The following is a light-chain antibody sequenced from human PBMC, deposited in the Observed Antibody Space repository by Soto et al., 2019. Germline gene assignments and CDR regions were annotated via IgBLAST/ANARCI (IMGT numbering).Light chain of an antibody. V-gene: IGKV3-15*01. CDR2: DAT. CDR1: QSVRSK. J-gene: IGKJ3*01. Sequence: EIVMTQSPATLSVSPGERATLSCRASQSVRSKLAWYQHKPGRAPRLLIYDATTRATDIPARFSGSGSGTEFTLTITSLQSEDFAVYYCQHYNNWPTFSFGPGTKVDLK. CDR3: QHYNNWPTFS.